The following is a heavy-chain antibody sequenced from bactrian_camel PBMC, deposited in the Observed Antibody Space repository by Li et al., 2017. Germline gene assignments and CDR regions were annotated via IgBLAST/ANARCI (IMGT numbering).Heavy chain of an antibody. CDR1: GTMHSLMC. CDR3: AAYRDDRAYSV. V-gene: IGHV3S40*01. J-gene: IGHJ4*01. Sequence: VQLVESGGGSVRAGGTVRLSCVVSGTMHSLMCMGWFRQAPGKGLEWVSSIGSAGGSTEYVDSVMGRFTISRDNAKNTVYLQMNSLKTEDTGTYYCAAYRDDRAYSVWGQGTQVTVS. CDR2: IGSAGGST. D-gene: IGHD1*01.